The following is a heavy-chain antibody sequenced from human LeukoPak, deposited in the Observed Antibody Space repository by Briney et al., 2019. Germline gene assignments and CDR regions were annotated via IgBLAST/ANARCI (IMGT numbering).Heavy chain of an antibody. D-gene: IGHD3-22*01. V-gene: IGHV1-2*02. CDR2: INPNSGGT. J-gene: IGHJ1*01. CDR1: GYIFTVYY. Sequence: GASVKVSCRASGYIFTVYYMHWVRQAPGQGFEWMGWINPNSGGTNYAQKFQGRVTMTRDTSISTAYMELSRLRSDDTAVYYCARRDPNYYDSSGYQHWGQGTLVTVSS. CDR3: ARRDPNYYDSSGYQH.